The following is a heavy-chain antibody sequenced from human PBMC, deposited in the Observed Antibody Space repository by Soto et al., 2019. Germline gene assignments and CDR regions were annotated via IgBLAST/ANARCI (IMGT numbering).Heavy chain of an antibody. CDR2: IIPIFGTA. J-gene: IGHJ4*02. CDR3: ARRKVASPEGY. Sequence: QVQLVQSGAEVKKPGSSVKVSCKASGGTFSSYAISWVRQAPGQGLEWMGGIIPIFGTANYAQKFQGRVTIAADDSTCQPYMELSSLLSEDTAVYYRARRKVASPEGYWGQGTLVTVSS. V-gene: IGHV1-69*12. CDR1: GGTFSSYA. D-gene: IGHD5-12*01.